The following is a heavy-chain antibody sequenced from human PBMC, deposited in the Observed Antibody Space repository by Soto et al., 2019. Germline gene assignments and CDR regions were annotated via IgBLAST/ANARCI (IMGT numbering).Heavy chain of an antibody. CDR3: ATSSGHCGGDCYYNTGFAEYFQH. CDR1: GFTFSSYA. D-gene: IGHD2-21*01. J-gene: IGHJ1*01. Sequence: GGSLRLSCAASGFTFSSYAMSWVRQAPGKGLEWVSAISGSGGSTYYADSVKGRFTISRDNSKNTLYVQMNSLRAEDTAVYYCATSSGHCGGDCYYNTGFAEYFQHWGQGTLVTVSS. CDR2: ISGSGGST. V-gene: IGHV3-23*01.